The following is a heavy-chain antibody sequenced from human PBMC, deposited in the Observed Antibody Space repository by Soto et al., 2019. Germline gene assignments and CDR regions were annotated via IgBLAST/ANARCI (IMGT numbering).Heavy chain of an antibody. CDR3: ARFLRDYESPRYFAL. Sequence: EVQLVESGGGLVQPGGSLRLSCAASGFTFSSYSMNWVRQAPGKGLEWVSYISSSSSTIYYADSVKGRFTISRDNAKNSLYLQMNSLRAEDTAVYCCARFLRDYESPRYFALWGRGTLVTVSS. CDR1: GFTFSSYS. D-gene: IGHD4-17*01. J-gene: IGHJ2*01. CDR2: ISSSSSTI. V-gene: IGHV3-48*01.